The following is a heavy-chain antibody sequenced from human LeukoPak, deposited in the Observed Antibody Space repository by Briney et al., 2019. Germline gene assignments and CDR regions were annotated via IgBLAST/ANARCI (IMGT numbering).Heavy chain of an antibody. CDR1: GFTVSNNY. CDR2: IYSGGRI. Sequence: GGSLRLSCAASGFTVSNNYMNWVRQAPGKGLEWASVIYSGGRIYYADSVKGRFTISRDNSKNTLYLQMNSLRAEDTAVYYCGGYSPYLDYWGQGTLVTVSS. J-gene: IGHJ4*02. D-gene: IGHD3-22*01. CDR3: GGYSPYLDY. V-gene: IGHV3-66*01.